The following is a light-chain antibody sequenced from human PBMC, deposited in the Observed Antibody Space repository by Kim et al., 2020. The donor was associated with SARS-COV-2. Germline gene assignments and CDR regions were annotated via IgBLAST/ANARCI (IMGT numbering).Light chain of an antibody. CDR1: SSNIGSNS. CDR3: VAWDDSLNGYV. V-gene: IGLV1-44*01. Sequence: GQRVTISCSGSSSNIGSNSVNWYQQLPGTAPKLLIYSINQRPSGVPDRFSGSKSGTSASLAISGLQSEDEAHYYCVAWDDSLNGYVFGTGTKVTVL. J-gene: IGLJ1*01. CDR2: SIN.